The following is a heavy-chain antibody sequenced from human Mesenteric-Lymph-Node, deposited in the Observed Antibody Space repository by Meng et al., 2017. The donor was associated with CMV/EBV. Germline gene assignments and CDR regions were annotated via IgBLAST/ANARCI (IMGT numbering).Heavy chain of an antibody. D-gene: IGHD5-18*01. J-gene: IGHJ6*02. CDR2: ISSSGSTI. Sequence: GESLKISCVASRFTFSSYVMNWVRQAPGKGLEWVSYISSSGSTIYYADSVRGRFAISRDNAKNSLYLQMNSLRAEDTAVYYCAREGYSFNGMDVWGQGTTVTVSS. V-gene: IGHV3-48*04. CDR1: RFTFSSYV. CDR3: AREGYSFNGMDV.